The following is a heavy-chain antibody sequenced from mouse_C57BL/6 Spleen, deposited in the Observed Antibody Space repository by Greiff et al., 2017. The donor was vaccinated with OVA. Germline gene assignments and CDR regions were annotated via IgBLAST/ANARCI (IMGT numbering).Heavy chain of an antibody. D-gene: IGHD1-1*01. V-gene: IGHV1-72*01. Sequence: QVQLKQSGAELVKPGASVKLSCKASGYTFTSYWMHWVKQRPGRGLEWIGRIDPNSGGTKYNEKFKSKATLTVDKPSSTAYMQLSSLTSEDSAVYYCARTAYCGSSFWYFDVWGTGTTVTVSS. CDR3: ARTAYCGSSFWYFDV. J-gene: IGHJ1*03. CDR1: GYTFTSYW. CDR2: IDPNSGGT.